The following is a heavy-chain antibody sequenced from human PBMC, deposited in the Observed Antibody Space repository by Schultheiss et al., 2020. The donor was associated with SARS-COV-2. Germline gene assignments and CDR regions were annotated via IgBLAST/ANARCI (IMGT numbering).Heavy chain of an antibody. CDR2: ISSSGSTI. J-gene: IGHJ3*02. CDR1: GFTFSDYY. CDR3: AKFGGLKDTMIVVATLGNAFDI. D-gene: IGHD3-22*01. V-gene: IGHV3-11*01. Sequence: GGSLRLSCAASGFTFSDYYMSWIRQAPGKGLEWVSYISSSGSTIYYADSVKGRFTISRDNAKNSLYLQMNSLRAEDTALYYCAKFGGLKDTMIVVATLGNAFDIWGQGTMVTVSS.